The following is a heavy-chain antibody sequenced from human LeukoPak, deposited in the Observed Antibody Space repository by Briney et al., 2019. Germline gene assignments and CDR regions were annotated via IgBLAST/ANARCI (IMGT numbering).Heavy chain of an antibody. CDR2: IYHSGST. J-gene: IGHJ4*02. CDR3: ARTLNSVAGPFDY. V-gene: IGHV4-4*02. Sequence: SETLSLTCAVSGGSISSSNWWSWVRQPPGKGLEWIGEIYHSGSTNYNPSLKSRVTISVDKSKNQFSLKLSSVTAADTAVYYCARTLNSVAGPFDYWGQGTLVTVSS. CDR1: GGSISSSNW. D-gene: IGHD2-21*01.